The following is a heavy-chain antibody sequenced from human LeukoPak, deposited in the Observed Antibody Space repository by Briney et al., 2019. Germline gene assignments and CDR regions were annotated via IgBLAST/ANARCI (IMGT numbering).Heavy chain of an antibody. J-gene: IGHJ6*02. D-gene: IGHD2-8*01. CDR3: ARIIVQGPLYYYYYGMDV. V-gene: IGHV4-39*01. Sequence: PSETLSLTCTVSGGSISSGSYYWGWIRQPPGKGLEWIGSIYYSGSTYYNPSLKSRVTISVDTSKNQFSLKLSSVTAADTAVYYCARIIVQGPLYYYYYGMDVRGQGTTVTVSS. CDR2: IYYSGST. CDR1: GGSISSGSYY.